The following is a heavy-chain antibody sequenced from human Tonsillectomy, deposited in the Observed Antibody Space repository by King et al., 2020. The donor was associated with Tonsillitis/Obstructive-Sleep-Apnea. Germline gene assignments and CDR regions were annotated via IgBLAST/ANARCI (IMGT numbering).Heavy chain of an antibody. CDR1: GVSISSSSYY. CDR2: IYYSGST. J-gene: IGHJ4*02. V-gene: IGHV4-39*01. D-gene: IGHD3-10*01. Sequence: QLQESGPGLVKPSETLSLTCTVSGVSISSSSYYWGWIRQPPGKGLEWIGSIYYSGSTYYNPSLKSRVTISVDTSKNQFSLKLSSVTAADTAVYYCARNYYGSGSFFDYWGQGTLVTVSS. CDR3: ARNYYGSGSFFDY.